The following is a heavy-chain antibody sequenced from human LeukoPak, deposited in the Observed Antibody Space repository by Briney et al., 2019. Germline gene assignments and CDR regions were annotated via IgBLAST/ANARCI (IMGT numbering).Heavy chain of an antibody. D-gene: IGHD1-26*01. J-gene: IGHJ4*02. CDR1: GFTFSNYW. Sequence: PGGSLRLSCAGSGFTFSNYWMTWGRQAPGKGVEWVAVIWYDGSNKYYADSVKGRFFISRDNSKNPLYLEMDSLRVEDTAVYYCVRDREPRDSELDYWRQGTLVMVSS. CDR2: IWYDGSNK. CDR3: VRDREPRDSELDY. V-gene: IGHV3-33*08.